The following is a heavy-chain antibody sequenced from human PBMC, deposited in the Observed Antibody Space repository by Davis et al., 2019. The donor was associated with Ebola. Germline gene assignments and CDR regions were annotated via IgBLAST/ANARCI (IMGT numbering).Heavy chain of an antibody. V-gene: IGHV3-23*01. J-gene: IGHJ4*02. D-gene: IGHD6-19*01. CDR2: ISGSGGST. Sequence: GESLKISCAASGFTFSDYYMSWIRQAPGKGLEWVSAISGSGGSTYYADSVKGRFTISRDNSKNTLYLQMNSLRAEDTAVYYCAKAHIAVAVYYWGQGTLVTVSS. CDR3: AKAHIAVAVYY. CDR1: GFTFSDYY.